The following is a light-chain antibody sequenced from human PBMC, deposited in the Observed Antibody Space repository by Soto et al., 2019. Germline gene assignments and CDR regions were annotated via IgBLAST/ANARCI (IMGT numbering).Light chain of an antibody. Sequence: DIQMTQSPSTLSASVGDRVTITCRASQSISSWLAWYQQKPGKAPKLLIYDASSLESGVPSRFSGSGSGTEFTLTISSLQPDDSATYYCQQYNSYGFGQGTKVEIK. CDR3: QQYNSYG. J-gene: IGKJ1*01. CDR2: DAS. V-gene: IGKV1-5*01. CDR1: QSISSW.